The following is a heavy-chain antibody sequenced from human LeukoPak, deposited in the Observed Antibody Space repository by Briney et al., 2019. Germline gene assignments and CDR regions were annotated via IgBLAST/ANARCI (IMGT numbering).Heavy chain of an antibody. D-gene: IGHD6-19*01. V-gene: IGHV4-39*07. CDR1: GDSISSTSYY. CDR2: IYYSGST. J-gene: IGHJ4*02. CDR3: ARDMYSSGWYEGFDY. Sequence: PSETLSLTCTVSGDSISSTSYYWGWIRQPPGKGLEWIGNIYYSGSTAYIPSLKSRATISVDTSKNQFSLKLNSVTAADTAVYYCARDMYSSGWYEGFDYWGQGTLVTVSS.